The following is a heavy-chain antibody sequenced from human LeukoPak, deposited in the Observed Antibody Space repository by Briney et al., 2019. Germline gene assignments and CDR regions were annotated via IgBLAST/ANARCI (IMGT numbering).Heavy chain of an antibody. J-gene: IGHJ6*02. Sequence: SETLSLTCTVSGGSISGYYWSWIRQPPGKGLEWIGYIHYSGETNYNPSLSSRVTIAMDTSKNQFSLNLRSVTAADTAVYYCARDRLYYDFWSGYYYYYGMDVWGQGTTVTVSS. CDR2: IHYSGET. V-gene: IGHV4-59*12. D-gene: IGHD3-3*01. CDR1: GGSISGYY. CDR3: ARDRLYYDFWSGYYYYYGMDV.